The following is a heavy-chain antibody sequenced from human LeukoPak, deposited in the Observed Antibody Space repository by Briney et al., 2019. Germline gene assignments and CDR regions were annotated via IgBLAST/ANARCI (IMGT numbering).Heavy chain of an antibody. CDR3: AKDNREGYGDY. Sequence: QTGGSLRLSCAASGFTFSSYGMHWVRQAPGKGLEWVAVISYDGSNKYYADSVKGRFTISRDNSKNTLYLQMNSLRAEDTGVYSCAKDNREGYGDYWGQGTLVTVSS. CDR2: ISYDGSNK. CDR1: GFTFSSYG. D-gene: IGHD5-12*01. J-gene: IGHJ4*02. V-gene: IGHV3-30*18.